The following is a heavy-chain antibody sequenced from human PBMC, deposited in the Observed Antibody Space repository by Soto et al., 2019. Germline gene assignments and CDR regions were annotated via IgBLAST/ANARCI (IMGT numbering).Heavy chain of an antibody. J-gene: IGHJ5*02. D-gene: IGHD1-26*01. Sequence: EVQLVESGGGLVQPGGSLRLSCAASGFTFSSYWMSWVRQAPGKGLEWVANIKQDGSEKYYVDSVKGRFTISRDNAKNSLYLQMNSLRAEDPAVYYCARDGVYSGSYYDWFDPWGQGTLVTVSS. CDR3: ARDGVYSGSYYDWFDP. CDR1: GFTFSSYW. CDR2: IKQDGSEK. V-gene: IGHV3-7*05.